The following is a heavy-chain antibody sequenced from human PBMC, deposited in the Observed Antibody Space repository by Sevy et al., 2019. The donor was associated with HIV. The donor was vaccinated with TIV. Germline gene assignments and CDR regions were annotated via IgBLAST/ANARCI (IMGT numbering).Heavy chain of an antibody. D-gene: IGHD5-12*01. CDR3: AKDHSTPRGLRGAFDI. Sequence: RGSLRLSCAASGFTFSSYAMSWVRQAPGKGLEWVSAISGSGGSTYYADSVKGRFTISRDNSKNTLYLQMNSLRAEDTAVYYCAKDHSTPRGLRGAFDIWGQGTMVTVSS. CDR1: GFTFSSYA. CDR2: ISGSGGST. J-gene: IGHJ3*02. V-gene: IGHV3-23*01.